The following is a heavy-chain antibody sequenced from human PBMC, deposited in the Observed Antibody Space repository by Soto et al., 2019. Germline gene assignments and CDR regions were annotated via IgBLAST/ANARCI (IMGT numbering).Heavy chain of an antibody. Sequence: QVQVVQSGVEVRRPGSSVKVSCKASGDTFKNCVISWVRQAPEQGLEWMGGIIPLFGTTDFAQRFQGRLTITTDESTTTAYMELSRLRYADTATYSCAAELGFGKLSVVWGQGTTVIVSS. CDR3: AAELGFGKLSVV. CDR1: GDTFKNCV. D-gene: IGHD3-10*01. CDR2: IIPLFGTT. J-gene: IGHJ6*02. V-gene: IGHV1-69*01.